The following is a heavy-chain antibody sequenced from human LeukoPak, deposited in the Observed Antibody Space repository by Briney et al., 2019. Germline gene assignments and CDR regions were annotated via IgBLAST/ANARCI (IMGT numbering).Heavy chain of an antibody. D-gene: IGHD1-26*01. V-gene: IGHV3-48*01. Sequence: GGSLRLSCAASGFTFSSYSMNWVRQAPGKGLEWVSYISSSSSTIYYADSVKGRFTISRDNAKNSLYLQMNSLRAEDTAVYYCARESSGSYSSFDYWGQGTLVTVSS. CDR3: ARESSGSYSSFDY. CDR2: ISSSSSTI. CDR1: GFTFSSYS. J-gene: IGHJ4*02.